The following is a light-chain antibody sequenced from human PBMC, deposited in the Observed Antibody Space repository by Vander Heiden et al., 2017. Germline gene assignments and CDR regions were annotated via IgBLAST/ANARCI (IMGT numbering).Light chain of an antibody. V-gene: IGLV3-1*01. CDR1: KLGDKY. CDR3: QAWNSSTVV. CDR2: QDS. Sequence: SYELTQLHPVSVSPGQTASITCSGVKLGDKYACWYQQKPGQSTVLVIYQDSRRPSGIPERFSGTNSGNTATLTISGTQAMDEADYYCQAWNSSTVVFGGGTKLTVL. J-gene: IGLJ2*01.